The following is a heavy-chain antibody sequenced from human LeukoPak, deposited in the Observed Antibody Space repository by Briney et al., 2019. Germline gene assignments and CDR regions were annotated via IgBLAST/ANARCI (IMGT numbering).Heavy chain of an antibody. CDR2: ISSGGSSI. D-gene: IGHD4-17*01. CDR1: GFTFSTYA. V-gene: IGHV3-48*03. J-gene: IGHJ4*02. Sequence: GGSLRLSCAASGFTFSTYAMNWVRQAPGKGLEWISYISSGGSSIYYADSVKGRFTISRDNAKNSLYLHMNSLRAEDTAVYYCARDNGDSSDYWGQGTLVTVSS. CDR3: ARDNGDSSDY.